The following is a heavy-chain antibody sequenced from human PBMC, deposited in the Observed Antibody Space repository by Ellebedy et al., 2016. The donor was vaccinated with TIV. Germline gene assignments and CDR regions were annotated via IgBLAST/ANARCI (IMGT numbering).Heavy chain of an antibody. Sequence: GGSLRLSCAASGFTFSSYWMHWVRQAPGKGLVWVSRINSDGSSTSYADSVKGRFTISRDNSKNTLYLQMSSLRAEDTAVYYCVKDRIIAARPYFDYWGQGTLVTVSS. D-gene: IGHD6-6*01. CDR3: VKDRIIAARPYFDY. CDR2: INSDGSST. V-gene: IGHV3-74*01. J-gene: IGHJ4*02. CDR1: GFTFSSYW.